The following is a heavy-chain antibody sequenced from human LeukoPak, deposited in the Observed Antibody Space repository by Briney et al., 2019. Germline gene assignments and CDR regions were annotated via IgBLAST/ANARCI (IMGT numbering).Heavy chain of an antibody. D-gene: IGHD6-13*01. CDR3: AKVSAAAGTWDY. J-gene: IGHJ4*02. Sequence: RPGGSLRLSCAASGFTFTAYTINWVRQAPGKGLEWVSAISGSGGSTYYTDSVKGRFTISRDNSKNTLYLQMNSLRAEDTAVYYCAKVSAAAGTWDYWGQGTLVTVSS. CDR2: ISGSGGST. CDR1: GFTFTAYT. V-gene: IGHV3-23*01.